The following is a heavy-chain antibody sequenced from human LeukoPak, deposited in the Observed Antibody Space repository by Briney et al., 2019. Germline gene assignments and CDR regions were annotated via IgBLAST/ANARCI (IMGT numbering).Heavy chain of an antibody. CDR1: GFTFSDYY. CDR2: ISSSGSTI. CDR3: AKDQEVTMVRGVPFDY. D-gene: IGHD3-10*01. Sequence: GGSLRLSCAASGFTFSDYYMSWIRQAPGKGLEWVSYISSSGSTIYYADSVKGRFTISRDNAKNSLYLQMNSLRAEDTAVYYCAKDQEVTMVRGVPFDYWGQGTLVTVSS. V-gene: IGHV3-11*01. J-gene: IGHJ4*02.